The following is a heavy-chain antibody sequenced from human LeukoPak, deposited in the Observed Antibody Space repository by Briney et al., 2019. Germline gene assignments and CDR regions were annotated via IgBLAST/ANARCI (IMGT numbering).Heavy chain of an antibody. CDR2: IIPIFKTP. J-gene: IGHJ4*02. V-gene: IGHV1-69*05. D-gene: IGHD2-15*01. CDR1: GGTFSSHA. Sequence: ASVKVSRKASGGTFSSHAISWVRQAPGEGLEWVGTIIPIFKTPKYAQRFQGRLTLTTDESTTTANMELSSLRSEDTAVYFCARLHSGSFDYWGQGTLVTVSS. CDR3: ARLHSGSFDY.